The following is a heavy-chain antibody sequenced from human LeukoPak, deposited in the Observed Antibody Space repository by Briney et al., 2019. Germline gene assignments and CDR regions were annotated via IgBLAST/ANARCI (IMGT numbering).Heavy chain of an antibody. CDR1: GYSFTYNH. CDR2: INPHSGDT. Sequence: ASVKVSCKASGYSFTYNHIHWVRQAPGQGLEWMGWINPHSGDTNYTQKFQDRVTMIRDTSNRTVYMEVTRLRSDDTAVYYCVRDVAARVYGIDVWGQGNTVTGSS. D-gene: IGHD6-6*01. CDR3: VRDVAARVYGIDV. V-gene: IGHV1-2*02. J-gene: IGHJ6*02.